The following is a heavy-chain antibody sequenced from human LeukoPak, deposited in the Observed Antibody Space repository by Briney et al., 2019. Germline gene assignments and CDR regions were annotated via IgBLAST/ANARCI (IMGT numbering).Heavy chain of an antibody. Sequence: GGSLRLSCAASGFTVSSNYMTWVRQAPGKGLEWVSVIYSGGTTYYADSVKGRFTISRDNSKNTLYLQMNSLRAGDTAVYYCASAQAGYSYGTPFDYWGQGTLVTVSS. J-gene: IGHJ4*02. CDR1: GFTVSSNY. CDR3: ASAQAGYSYGTPFDY. D-gene: IGHD5-18*01. CDR2: IYSGGTT. V-gene: IGHV3-53*01.